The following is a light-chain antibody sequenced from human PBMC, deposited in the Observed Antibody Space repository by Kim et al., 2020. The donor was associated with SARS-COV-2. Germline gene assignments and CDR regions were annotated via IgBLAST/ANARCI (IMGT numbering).Light chain of an antibody. V-gene: IGLV3-1*01. CDR2: QDN. CDR1: KLGDRY. J-gene: IGLJ2*01. Sequence: VFPGQTASITCSGDKLGDRYACWYQQKPGQSPVMVIYQDNKRPSGIPERCSGSNSGNTATLTISGTQAMDEADYYCQAWDSSTVVFGGGTQLTVL. CDR3: QAWDSSTVV.